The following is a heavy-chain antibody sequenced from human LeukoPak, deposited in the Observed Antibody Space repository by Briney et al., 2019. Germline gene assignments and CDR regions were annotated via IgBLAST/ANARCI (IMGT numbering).Heavy chain of an antibody. Sequence: PGGSLRLSCAASGFTFDDCTMHWVRQAPGKGLEWVSLIYSGGSTDYTDSVKGRFTISRDNSKNTLYLQMNSLRAEDTAVYYCARRAGGYSHPYDYWGQGTLVTVSS. CDR3: ARRAGGYSHPYDY. CDR1: GFTFDDCT. J-gene: IGHJ4*02. D-gene: IGHD4-23*01. V-gene: IGHV3-53*01. CDR2: IYSGGST.